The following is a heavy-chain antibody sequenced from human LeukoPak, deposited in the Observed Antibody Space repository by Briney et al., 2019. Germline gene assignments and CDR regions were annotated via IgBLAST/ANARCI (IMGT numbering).Heavy chain of an antibody. CDR1: GGSFSGYY. CDR2: INHSGST. D-gene: IGHD7-27*01. V-gene: IGHV4-34*01. CDR3: ATPQLTGGNYFDY. Sequence: SETLSLTCAVYGGSFSGYYWSWIRQPPGKGLEWIGEINHSGSTNYNPSLKSRVTISVDTSKNQFSLKLSSVTAADTAVYYCATPQLTGGNYFDYWGQGTLVTVSS. J-gene: IGHJ4*02.